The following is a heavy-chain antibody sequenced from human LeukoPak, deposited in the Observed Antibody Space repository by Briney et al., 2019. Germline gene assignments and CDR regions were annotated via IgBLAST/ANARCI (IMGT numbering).Heavy chain of an antibody. CDR3: TRGSSGRRDD. CDR2: MNPNSGNT. V-gene: IGHV1-8*01. CDR1: GYTFTSCD. Sequence: ASVTVSCKASGYTFTSCDINWVRQATGQGLEWMGWMNPNSGNTGYGQSFQGRITMTRDISIGTAYMELSNLTSEDTAIYYCTRGSSGRRDDWGQGTLVTVSA. J-gene: IGHJ4*02. D-gene: IGHD6-19*01.